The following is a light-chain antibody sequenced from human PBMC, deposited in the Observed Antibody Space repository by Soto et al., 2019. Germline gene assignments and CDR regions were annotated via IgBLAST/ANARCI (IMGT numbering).Light chain of an antibody. CDR1: SSNIGSNY. Sequence: QSALTQPPSASGTPGQRVTISCSGSSSNIGSNYVYWYQQLPGTAPKLLIYRNNQRPSGVPDRFSGSKSGTSASLTVSGLQAEDEADYYCNSYAASGNLWVFGGGTKLTVL. CDR2: RNN. J-gene: IGLJ3*02. V-gene: IGLV1-47*01. CDR3: NSYAASGNLWV.